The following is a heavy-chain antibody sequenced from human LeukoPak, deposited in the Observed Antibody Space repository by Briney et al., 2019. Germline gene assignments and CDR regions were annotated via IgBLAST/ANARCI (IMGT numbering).Heavy chain of an antibody. J-gene: IGHJ3*02. V-gene: IGHV1-18*01. Sequence: GASVKVSCKASGYTFTSYGISWVRQAPGQGLEWMGWISAYNGNTNYAQKLQGRVTMTTDTSTSTAYMELRSLRSDDTAVYYCARDREQYYYGVFDIWGQGTMVTVSS. CDR1: GYTFTSYG. CDR3: ARDREQYYYGVFDI. D-gene: IGHD3-10*01. CDR2: ISAYNGNT.